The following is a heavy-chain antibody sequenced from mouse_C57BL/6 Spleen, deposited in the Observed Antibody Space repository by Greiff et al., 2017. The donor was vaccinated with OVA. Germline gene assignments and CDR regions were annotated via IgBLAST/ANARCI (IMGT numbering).Heavy chain of an antibody. CDR3: ASYSNYCMDY. D-gene: IGHD2-5*01. CDR1: GYTFTDYY. J-gene: IGHJ4*01. Sequence: EVQLQQSGPELVKPGASVKISCKASGYTFTDYYMNWVKQSHGKSLEWIGDINPNNGGTSYNQKFKGKATLTVDKSSSTAYMELRSLTSEDSAVYYCASYSNYCMDYWGQGTSVTVSS. V-gene: IGHV1-26*01. CDR2: INPNNGGT.